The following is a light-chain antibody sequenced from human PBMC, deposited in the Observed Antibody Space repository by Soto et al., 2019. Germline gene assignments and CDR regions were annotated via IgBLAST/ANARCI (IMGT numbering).Light chain of an antibody. V-gene: IGKV3-11*01. CDR1: QSVSVY. J-gene: IGKJ2*01. CDR2: DAI. Sequence: EVVLTQSPATLSLSPGERATLSCRASQSVSVYLAWYQQRPGQAPRLLIYDAIHRATGIPARFSGSGSGTDFSLTISNPEPEDFAVYYCQQRSNWSPPYTFGQGTKLEIK. CDR3: QQRSNWSPPYT.